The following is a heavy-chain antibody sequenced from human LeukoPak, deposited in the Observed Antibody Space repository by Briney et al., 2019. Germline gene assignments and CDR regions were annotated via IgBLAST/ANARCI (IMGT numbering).Heavy chain of an antibody. V-gene: IGHV3-30-3*01. CDR3: ATHYYDSSGYHSPDS. J-gene: IGHJ4*02. D-gene: IGHD3-22*01. CDR2: ISYDGSNK. CDR1: GFTFSSYA. Sequence: GGSLRLSCAAYGFTFSSYAMYWVRQAPGKGLEWVAVISYDGSNKYYADSVKGRFTISRDNSKNTLYLQMNSLRAVDTAVYYCATHYYDSSGYHSPDSWGQGTPVTVS.